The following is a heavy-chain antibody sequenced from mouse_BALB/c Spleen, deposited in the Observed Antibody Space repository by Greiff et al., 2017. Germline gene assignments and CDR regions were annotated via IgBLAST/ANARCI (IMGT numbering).Heavy chain of an antibody. CDR3: ARDIHYYDYFDY. D-gene: IGHD1-2*01. Sequence: EVKLVESGGGLVQPGGSLKLSCAASGFTFSSYGMSWVRQTPDKRLELVATINSNGGSTYYPDSVKGRFTISRDNAKNTLYLQMSSLKSEDTAMYYCARDIHYYDYFDYWGQGTTLTVSS. J-gene: IGHJ2*01. CDR1: GFTFSSYG. CDR2: INSNGGST. V-gene: IGHV5-6-3*01.